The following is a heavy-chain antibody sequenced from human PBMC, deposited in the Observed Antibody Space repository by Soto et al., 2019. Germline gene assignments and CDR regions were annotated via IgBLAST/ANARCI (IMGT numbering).Heavy chain of an antibody. D-gene: IGHD2-8*02. CDR1: GFTFSTYA. Sequence: DVQLLESGGGLIHPGGSLRLSCAASGFTFSTYAMNWVRQVPGKGPEWVSSIIGSGINTYYTDSVKGRFTISRDNSNSTLHLQMNRLRVEDTAVYYCAKGALGQCAGAICYQFDSWGQGTLVTVAS. J-gene: IGHJ4*02. CDR2: IIGSGINT. V-gene: IGHV3-23*01. CDR3: AKGALGQCAGAICYQFDS.